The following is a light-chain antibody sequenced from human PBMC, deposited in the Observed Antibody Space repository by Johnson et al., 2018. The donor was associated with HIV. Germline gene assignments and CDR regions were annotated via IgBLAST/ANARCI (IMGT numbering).Light chain of an antibody. CDR3: GTWDSSLTVYV. J-gene: IGLJ1*01. V-gene: IGLV1-51*01. Sequence: QSVLTQPPSVSAAPGQKVTISCSGSSSNVGNNYVSWFQPLPGTAPKLLIYDNNERPSGIPDRFSGSKSGTSATLGITGLQPGDEADYYCGTWDSSLTVYVFGTGTKVTVL. CDR2: DNN. CDR1: SSNVGNNY.